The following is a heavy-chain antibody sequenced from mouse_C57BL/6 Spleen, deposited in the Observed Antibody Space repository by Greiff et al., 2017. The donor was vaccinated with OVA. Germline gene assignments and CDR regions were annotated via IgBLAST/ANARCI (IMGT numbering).Heavy chain of an antibody. D-gene: IGHD2-3*01. J-gene: IGHJ2*01. V-gene: IGHV1-64*01. CDR2: IHPNSGST. CDR3: ARGGYDGYLYFDY. CDR1: GYTFTSYW. Sequence: QVQLQQSGAELVKPGASVKLSCKASGYTFTSYWMHWVKQRPGQGLEWIGMIHPNSGSTNYNEKFKSKATLTVDKSSSTAYMQLSSLTSEDSAVYYCARGGYDGYLYFDYWGQGTTLTVSS.